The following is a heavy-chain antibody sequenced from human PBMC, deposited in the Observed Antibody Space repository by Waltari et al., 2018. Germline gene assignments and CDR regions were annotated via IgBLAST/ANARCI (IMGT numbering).Heavy chain of an antibody. CDR1: GVTFSTYA. D-gene: IGHD3-22*01. J-gene: IGHJ3*01. V-gene: IGHV3-23*01. Sequence: EVQLLESGGGLVQPGGSLRLSCAASGVTFSTYALSWVRPTPGKGLQGVSAISDSGENTFYAHSVKGRFTISRDNSKNTLYLQMNRLRAEDTAIFYCARRGGSAYFGAFDLWGQGTLVTVSS. CDR3: ARRGGSAYFGAFDL. CDR2: ISDSGENT.